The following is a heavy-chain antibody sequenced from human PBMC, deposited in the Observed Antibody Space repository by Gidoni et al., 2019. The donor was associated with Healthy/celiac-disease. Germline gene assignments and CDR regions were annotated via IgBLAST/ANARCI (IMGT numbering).Heavy chain of an antibody. J-gene: IGHJ5*02. Sequence: QVQLVESGGGVVQPGRSLRRSCAASGFTFSSYGMHWVRQAPGKGLVWVAVISYDGSNKYYADSVKVRFTISRDNSKNTLYLQMNSLRAEDTAVYYCAKGSVGYFDCYWFDPWGQGTLVTVSS. CDR3: AKGSVGYFDCYWFDP. V-gene: IGHV3-30*18. D-gene: IGHD3-9*01. CDR1: GFTFSSYG. CDR2: ISYDGSNK.